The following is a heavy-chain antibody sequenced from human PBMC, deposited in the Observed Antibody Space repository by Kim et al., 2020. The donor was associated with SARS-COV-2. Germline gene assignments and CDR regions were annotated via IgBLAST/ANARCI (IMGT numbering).Heavy chain of an antibody. V-gene: IGHV3-64D*09. CDR2: T. D-gene: IGHD6-19*01. CDR3: VKTRQSVAGDY. J-gene: IGHJ4*02. Sequence: TYYADSVKGRFTISRDNSKNTLYLQMSSLRAEDTAVYYCVKTRQSVAGDYWGQGTLVTVSS.